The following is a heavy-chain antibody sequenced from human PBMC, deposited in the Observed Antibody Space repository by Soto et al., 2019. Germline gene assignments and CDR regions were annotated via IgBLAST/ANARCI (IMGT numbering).Heavy chain of an antibody. Sequence: GGSLRLSCAASGFTVSSNYMSWVRQAPGKGLEWVSVIYSGGSTYYADSVKGRSTISRDNSKNTLYLQMNSLRAEDTAVYYCALDYYDSSGYYSNYWGQGTLVTVS. D-gene: IGHD3-22*01. V-gene: IGHV3-53*01. J-gene: IGHJ4*02. CDR3: ALDYYDSSGYYSNY. CDR2: IYSGGST. CDR1: GFTVSSNY.